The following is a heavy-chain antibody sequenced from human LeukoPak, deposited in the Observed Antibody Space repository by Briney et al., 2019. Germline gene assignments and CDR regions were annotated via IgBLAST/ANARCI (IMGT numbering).Heavy chain of an antibody. V-gene: IGHV3-30-3*01. CDR2: ISYDGSNK. CDR1: GFTFSSYA. D-gene: IGHD4-23*01. Sequence: QSGGSLRLSCAASGFTFSSYAMHWVRQAPGKGLEWVAVISYDGSNKYYADSVKGRFTISRDNAKTSLFLQMNSLRIDDTAMYYCTRTVNSASDFWGQGTLVTVSS. CDR3: TRTVNSASDF. J-gene: IGHJ4*02.